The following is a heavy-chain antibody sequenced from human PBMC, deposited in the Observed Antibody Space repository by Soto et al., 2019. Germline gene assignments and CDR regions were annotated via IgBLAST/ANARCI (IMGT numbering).Heavy chain of an antibody. J-gene: IGHJ3*02. D-gene: IGHD6-19*01. CDR3: ARVPGIAVAGIQDAFDI. CDR1: EVTSSGYA. CDR2: ISSSGSTI. V-gene: IGHV3-48*03. Sequence: RVWCGVAEVTSSGYAMNWVRKAQGKGLEWVSYISSSGSTIYYADSVKGRFTISRDNAKNSLYLQMNSLRAEDTAVYYCARVPGIAVAGIQDAFDIWGQGTMVTVSS.